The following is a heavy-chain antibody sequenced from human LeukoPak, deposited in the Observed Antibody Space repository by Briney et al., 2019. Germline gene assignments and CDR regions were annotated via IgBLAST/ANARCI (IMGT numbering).Heavy chain of an antibody. CDR1: GFTFSSYS. CDR3: ARACGGDCYLSDY. D-gene: IGHD2-21*02. CDR2: ISVSSSYI. V-gene: IGHV3-21*01. Sequence: GGSLRLSCAAFGFTFSSYSMNWVRQAPGEGLEWVSSISVSSSYIYYADSVKGRFTISRDNAKNSLYLQLNSLRVEDTAVYYCARACGGDCYLSDYWGQGTLVTVSS. J-gene: IGHJ4*02.